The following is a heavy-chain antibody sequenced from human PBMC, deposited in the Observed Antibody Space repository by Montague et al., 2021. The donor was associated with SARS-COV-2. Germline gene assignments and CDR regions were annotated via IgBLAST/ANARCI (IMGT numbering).Heavy chain of an antibody. V-gene: IGHV3-30*04. CDR3: ARDLESTGYFDPYYYHGMDV. CDR1: GFTFSSYA. CDR2: ISHEGSYK. Sequence: SRSLSFSASGFTFSSYALHWVRQAPGKGLEWVADISHEGSYKYYADSVKGRFTISRDNSKNTLYLDMNSLRAEDTALYYCARDLESTGYFDPYYYHGMDVWGQGTTVTVSS. J-gene: IGHJ6*02. D-gene: IGHD3-9*01.